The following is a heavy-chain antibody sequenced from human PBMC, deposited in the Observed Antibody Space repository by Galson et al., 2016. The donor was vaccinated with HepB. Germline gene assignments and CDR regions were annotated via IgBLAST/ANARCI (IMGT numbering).Heavy chain of an antibody. CDR3: ASREGTGTRGITDY. Sequence: SVKVSCKASGGTFSSYIISWVRQAPGQGLEWMGGIIPTYDRTHYAQKLQGRVTITADESTSTVYMELSSLRSEDTAVYYCASREGTGTRGITDYWGQGTLVTVS. D-gene: IGHD1-1*01. CDR1: GGTFSSYI. J-gene: IGHJ4*02. CDR2: IIPTYDRT. V-gene: IGHV1-69*13.